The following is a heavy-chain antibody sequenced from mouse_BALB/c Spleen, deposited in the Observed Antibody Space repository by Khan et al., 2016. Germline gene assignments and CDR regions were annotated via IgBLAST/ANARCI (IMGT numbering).Heavy chain of an antibody. J-gene: IGHJ4*01. Sequence: QVQLKESGPGLVAPSQSLSITCTVSGFSIIAYGVNWVRQPPGKGLEWLGMIWGDGSTDYTSALKSRLDITKDNYKSQVFIKMINLQNDNTAKYYCASDGCDYYSMHYWGQGTSVTVSS. CDR1: GFSIIAYG. D-gene: IGHD2-2*01. CDR3: ASDGCDYYSMHY. CDR2: IWGDGST. V-gene: IGHV2-6-7*01.